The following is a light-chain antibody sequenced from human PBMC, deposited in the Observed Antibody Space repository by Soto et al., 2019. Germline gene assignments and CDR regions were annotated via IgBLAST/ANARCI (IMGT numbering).Light chain of an antibody. J-gene: IGKJ4*01. V-gene: IGKV3-11*01. CDR1: QSVSSY. Sequence: EIVMTQSPATLSVSPGERPTLSCRASQSVSSYLAWYQQKPGQAPRLLIYDASNRATGIPARFSGSGSGTDFTLTISSLEPEDFAVYYCQQRSNWLTFGGGTKVDIK. CDR3: QQRSNWLT. CDR2: DAS.